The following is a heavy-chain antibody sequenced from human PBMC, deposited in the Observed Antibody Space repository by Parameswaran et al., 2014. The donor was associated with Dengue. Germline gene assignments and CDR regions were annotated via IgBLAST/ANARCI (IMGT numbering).Heavy chain of an antibody. D-gene: IGHD3-16*01. J-gene: IGHJ4*01. Sequence: WVRQAPGQSLEWMGWINPDSGATKYAQKFQGRVTMTRDTSVSTAYLELSSLRSDDTAAYFCATAETLIYYFYYWGHGTLVTVSS. CDR2: INPDSGAT. V-gene: IGHV1-2*02. CDR3: ATAETLIYYFYY.